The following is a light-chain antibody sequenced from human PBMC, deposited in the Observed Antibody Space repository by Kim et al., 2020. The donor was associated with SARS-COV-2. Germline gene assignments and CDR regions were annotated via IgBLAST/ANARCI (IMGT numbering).Light chain of an antibody. J-gene: IGLJ2*01. Sequence: GQSITISCPGTTSDIGLYNFVSWYRQPPGKAPNLIIYNVNKRASGISSRFSASKTGSTASLTISGLQAEDEADYYCSSYSRTATIIFGGGTQLTVL. CDR1: TSDIGLYNF. CDR3: SSYSRTATII. V-gene: IGLV2-14*03. CDR2: NVN.